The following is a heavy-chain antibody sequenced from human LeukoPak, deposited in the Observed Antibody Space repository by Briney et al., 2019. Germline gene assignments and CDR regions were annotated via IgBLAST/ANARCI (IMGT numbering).Heavy chain of an antibody. Sequence: ASVKVSCKVSGYTLTELSMHWVRQAPGKGLEWMGGFDPEDGETIYAQKFQGRVTMTEDTSTDTAYMELSSLRSEDTAVYYCATLYGDYGVGYYYYGMDVWGQGTTVTVSS. CDR2: FDPEDGET. CDR1: GYTLTELS. CDR3: ATLYGDYGVGYYYYGMDV. J-gene: IGHJ6*02. V-gene: IGHV1-24*01. D-gene: IGHD4-17*01.